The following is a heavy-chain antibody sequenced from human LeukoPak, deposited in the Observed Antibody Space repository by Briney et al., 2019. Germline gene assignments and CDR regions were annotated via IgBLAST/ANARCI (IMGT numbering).Heavy chain of an antibody. CDR3: AKDSAKKYDDY. Sequence: GGSLRLSCAASGFTFSSYAMSWVRQAPGKGLEWVSGISGSDGSTNYADSVKGRFTISRENSKNTLYLQMNSLRAQDTAVYYCAKDSAKKYDDYWGQGTLVTVSS. CDR2: ISGSDGST. J-gene: IGHJ4*02. D-gene: IGHD2/OR15-2a*01. V-gene: IGHV3-23*01. CDR1: GFTFSSYA.